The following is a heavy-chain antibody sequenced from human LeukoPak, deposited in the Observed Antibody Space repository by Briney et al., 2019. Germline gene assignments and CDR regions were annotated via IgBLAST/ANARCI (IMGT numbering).Heavy chain of an antibody. Sequence: ASVKVSCKASGYTFSSYGISWVRQAPGQGLEWMGWISAYNGNTNYAQKPQGRVTMTTDTSTSTAYMELRSLRSDDTAVYYCARDNHYYDSSGYIWGQGTLVTVSS. CDR1: GYTFSSYG. D-gene: IGHD3-22*01. V-gene: IGHV1-18*01. CDR3: ARDNHYYDSSGYI. CDR2: ISAYNGNT. J-gene: IGHJ4*02.